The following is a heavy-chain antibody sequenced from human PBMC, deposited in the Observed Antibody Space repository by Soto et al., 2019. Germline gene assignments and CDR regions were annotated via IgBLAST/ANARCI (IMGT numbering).Heavy chain of an antibody. CDR3: AKDTNWDLGGAFDI. V-gene: IGHV3-9*01. CDR2: ISWNSGSI. J-gene: IGHJ3*02. D-gene: IGHD3-16*01. Sequence: EVQLVESGGGLVQPGRSLRLSCAASGFTFDDYAMHWVRQAPGKGLEWVSGISWNSGSIGYADSVKGRFTISRDNAKNSLYLQMNSLRAEDTALYSCAKDTNWDLGGAFDIWGQGTMVTVSS. CDR1: GFTFDDYA.